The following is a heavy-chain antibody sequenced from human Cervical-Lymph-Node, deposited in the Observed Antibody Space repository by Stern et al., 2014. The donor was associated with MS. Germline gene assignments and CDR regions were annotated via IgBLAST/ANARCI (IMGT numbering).Heavy chain of an antibody. CDR3: AGAYYYDSSGAFEI. Sequence: QVQLQESGPGLVKPSQTLSLTCTVSGGSINSGGYYWSWIRQHPGKGLEWIGYIHYNGKTHYNPPLKSRITISLETSKNQFSLKLSSVTAADTAVYYCAGAYYYDSSGAFEIWGQGTMVTVSS. J-gene: IGHJ3*02. D-gene: IGHD3-22*01. CDR2: IHYNGKT. CDR1: GGSINSGGYY. V-gene: IGHV4-31*03.